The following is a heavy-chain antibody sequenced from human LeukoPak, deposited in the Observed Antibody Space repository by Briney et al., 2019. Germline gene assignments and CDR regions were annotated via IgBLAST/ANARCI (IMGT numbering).Heavy chain of an antibody. D-gene: IGHD2-2*01. Sequence: PGGSLRLSCAASGFTFSSYAMSWVRQAPGKGLEWVPAISGSGGSTYYADSVKGRFTISRDNSKNTLYLQMNSLRAEDTAVYYCANRALYCSSTSCYAGGAFDIWGQGTMVTVSS. V-gene: IGHV3-23*01. CDR3: ANRALYCSSTSCYAGGAFDI. CDR1: GFTFSSYA. CDR2: ISGSGGST. J-gene: IGHJ3*02.